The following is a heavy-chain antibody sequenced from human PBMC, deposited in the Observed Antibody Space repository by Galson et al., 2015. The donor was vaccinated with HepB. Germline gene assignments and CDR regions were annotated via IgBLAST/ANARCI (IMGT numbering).Heavy chain of an antibody. CDR3: ARAPYCSSTSCYLSMGYFDY. Sequence: SVKVSCKASGYTFTSYGISWVRQAPGQGLEWMGWISAYNGNTNYAQKLQGRVTMTTDTSTSTAYMELRSLRSDDTAVYYCARAPYCSSTSCYLSMGYFDYWGQVTLVTVSS. D-gene: IGHD2-2*01. CDR2: ISAYNGNT. V-gene: IGHV1-18*04. J-gene: IGHJ4*02. CDR1: GYTFTSYG.